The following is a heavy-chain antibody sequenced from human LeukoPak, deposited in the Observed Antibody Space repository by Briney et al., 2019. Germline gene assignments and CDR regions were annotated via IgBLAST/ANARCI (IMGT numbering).Heavy chain of an antibody. J-gene: IGHJ4*02. V-gene: IGHV3-33*01. CDR1: GFTFSSYG. D-gene: IGHD6-13*01. Sequence: GGSLRLSCGASGFTFSSYGMHWVRQAPGKGLEWVATIWFDGNNKYYADSVKGRFTISRDNSKNTLWLQMNCLRAEDTAVYYCARDGSSSWYFPFDYWGQGTLVTVSS. CDR3: ARDGSSSWYFPFDY. CDR2: IWFDGNNK.